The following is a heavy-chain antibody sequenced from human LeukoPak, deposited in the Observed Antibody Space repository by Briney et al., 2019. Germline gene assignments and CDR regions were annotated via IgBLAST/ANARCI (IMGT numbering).Heavy chain of an antibody. Sequence: KTSETLSLTCTVSGGSIRSYYWSWIRQPPGKGLEWIAYVYYTGTTNFNPSLKSRFSISVDTSRNQLSLRLTSVTAADTAVYYCARLRRVTVATYNYYYLDLWGRGTLVTVSS. CDR2: VYYTGTT. CDR3: ARLRRVTVATYNYYYLDL. J-gene: IGHJ2*01. V-gene: IGHV4-59*01. CDR1: GGSIRSYY. D-gene: IGHD6-19*01.